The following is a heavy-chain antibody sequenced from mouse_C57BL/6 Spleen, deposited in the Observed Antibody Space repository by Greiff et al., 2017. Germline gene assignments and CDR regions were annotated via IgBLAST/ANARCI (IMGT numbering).Heavy chain of an antibody. CDR2: IYPGDGDT. Sequence: VQLQQSGAELVKPGASVKISCKASGYAFSSYWMNWVKQRPGKGLEWIGQIYPGDGDTNYNGKFKGKATLTADKSSSTAYMQLSSLTSEDSAVYFCAREGSYDYPYFDYWGQGTTLTVSS. D-gene: IGHD2-4*01. J-gene: IGHJ2*01. CDR3: AREGSYDYPYFDY. V-gene: IGHV1-80*01. CDR1: GYAFSSYW.